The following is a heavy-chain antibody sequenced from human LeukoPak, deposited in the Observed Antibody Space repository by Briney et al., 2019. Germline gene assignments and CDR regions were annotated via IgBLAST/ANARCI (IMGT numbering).Heavy chain of an antibody. CDR3: ATLLGETHFFDY. V-gene: IGHV1-24*01. J-gene: IGHJ4*02. D-gene: IGHD1-26*01. CDR2: FDPEDVET. CDR1: GTYTLIELS. Sequence: ASVKVSCKVSGTYTLIELSMHWVRQAPGKGLEWMGGFDPEDVETIYAQKFKGRVTMTEDTSTDTAYMDLSSLRSEDTAVYYCATLLGETHFFDYWGQGTLVTVSS.